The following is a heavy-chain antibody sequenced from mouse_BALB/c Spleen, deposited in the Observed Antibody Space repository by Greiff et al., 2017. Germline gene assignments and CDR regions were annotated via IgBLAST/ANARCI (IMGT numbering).Heavy chain of an antibody. Sequence: VQLQESGAELVRPGASVKLSCKASGYTFTSYWMQWVKQRPGQGLEWIGAIYPGDGDTRYTQKFTGKATLTADKSSSTAYMQHSSMASEDSAVYYCARGGWLLPMDYWGQGTSVTVSS. CDR3: ARGGWLLPMDY. J-gene: IGHJ4*01. D-gene: IGHD2-3*01. V-gene: IGHV1-87*01. CDR2: IYPGDGDT. CDR1: GYTFTSYW.